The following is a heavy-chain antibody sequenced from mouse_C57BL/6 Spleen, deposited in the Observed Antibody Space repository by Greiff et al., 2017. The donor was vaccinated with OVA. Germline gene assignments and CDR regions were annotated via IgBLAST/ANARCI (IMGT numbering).Heavy chain of an antibody. V-gene: IGHV1-7*01. CDR2: INPSSGYT. D-gene: IGHD2-12*01. Sequence: QVQLQQSGAELAKPGASVKLSCKASGYTFTSYWMHWVKQRPGQGLEWIGYINPSSGYTKYNQKFKVKATLTADKSSSPAYMQLSSLTYEDSAVYYCARGNSNDVGGFDYWGQGTTLTVSS. CDR1: GYTFTSYW. J-gene: IGHJ2*01. CDR3: ARGNSNDVGGFDY.